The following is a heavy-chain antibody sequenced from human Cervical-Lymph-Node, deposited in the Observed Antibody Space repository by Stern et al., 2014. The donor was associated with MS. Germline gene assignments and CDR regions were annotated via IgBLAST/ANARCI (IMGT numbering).Heavy chain of an antibody. J-gene: IGHJ6*02. Sequence: EVQLVESGGGLVQPGGSLTLSCAASGFIFSGSAMHWVRKASGKGLEWIGHIRNKANNYATAYGASVKGRFTISRDDSKNTAYLQMNSLRTDDTAVYYCTRRRFGMDVWGQGTSVTVSS. CDR1: GFIFSGSA. V-gene: IGHV3-73*02. CDR2: IRNKANNYAT. CDR3: TRRRFGMDV.